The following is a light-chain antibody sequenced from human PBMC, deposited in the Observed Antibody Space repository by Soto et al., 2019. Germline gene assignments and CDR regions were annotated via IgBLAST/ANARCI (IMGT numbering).Light chain of an antibody. CDR1: QSVSSN. V-gene: IGKV3-15*01. CDR3: HPRGNRIP. J-gene: IGKJ5*01. CDR2: GAS. Sequence: RGRAQSASTLCVFAWGGTTLSCRASQSVSSNLPWYQQNPGQPPSLLIYGASTRATGIPARFSGSGSGQAFTLTITSLQSEDFAVYYCHPRGNRIPSGQGHDWRL.